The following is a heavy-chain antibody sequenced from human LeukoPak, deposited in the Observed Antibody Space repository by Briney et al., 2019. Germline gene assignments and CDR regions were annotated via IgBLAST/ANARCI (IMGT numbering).Heavy chain of an antibody. Sequence: PGGSLKLSCLASGFSFRSYVMHWVRQAPGKGLEYVSAITSNGDTTFYTDSVKGRFTTSRDNSQNTLFLQMSSLRAEDTAVYYCVKDQRHYWGQGTLVTVSS. CDR1: GFSFRSYV. CDR3: VKDQRHY. D-gene: IGHD6-25*01. J-gene: IGHJ4*02. CDR2: ITSNGDTT. V-gene: IGHV3-64D*06.